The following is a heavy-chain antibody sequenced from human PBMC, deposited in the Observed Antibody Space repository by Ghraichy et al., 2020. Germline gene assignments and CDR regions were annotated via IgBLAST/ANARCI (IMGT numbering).Heavy chain of an antibody. CDR1: GFTFSSYG. CDR2: IWYDGSNN. D-gene: IGHD6-19*01. V-gene: IGHV3-33*01. CDR3: ARGGVSSGWNYYFDY. Sequence: GESLNISCAASGFTFSSYGMHWVRQAPGKGLEWVAVIWYDGSNNYYADSVKGRFTISRDNSKNTLYLQMNSLRAEDTAVYYCARGGVSSGWNYYFDYWGQGTLVTVSS. J-gene: IGHJ4*02.